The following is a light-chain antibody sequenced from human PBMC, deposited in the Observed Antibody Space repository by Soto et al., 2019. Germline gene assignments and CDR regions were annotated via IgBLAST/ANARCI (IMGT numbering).Light chain of an antibody. CDR2: LAS. V-gene: IGKV2-28*01. CDR3: MQTLQTPYT. Sequence: EIVMTQSPLSLPASPGEPASISCRASQSLLTNNGYNFLDWYLQKPGQSPQLLIYLASSRASGVRDRFSGSGSGTDFTLKISRVEAEDVGVFYCMQTLQTPYTFGQGTKLEVK. J-gene: IGKJ2*01. CDR1: QSLLTNNGYNF.